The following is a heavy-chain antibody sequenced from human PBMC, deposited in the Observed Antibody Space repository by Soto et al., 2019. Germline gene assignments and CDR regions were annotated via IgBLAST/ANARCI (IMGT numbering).Heavy chain of an antibody. CDR1: GGSISSYY. J-gene: IGHJ4*02. D-gene: IGHD6-13*01. CDR3: ARHGPIAAAGTVFDY. Sequence: PSETLSLTCTVSGGSISSYYWSWIRQPLGKGLEWIGYIYYSGSTNYNPSLKSRVTISVDTSKNQFSLKLSSVTAADTAVYYCARHGPIAAAGTVFDYWGQGTLVTVSS. V-gene: IGHV4-59*08. CDR2: IYYSGST.